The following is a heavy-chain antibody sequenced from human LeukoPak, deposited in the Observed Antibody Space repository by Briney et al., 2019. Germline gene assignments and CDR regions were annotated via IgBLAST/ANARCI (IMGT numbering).Heavy chain of an antibody. Sequence: PGGSLRLSCAASGFTFSSYAMSWVRQAPGKGLEWVSAISGSGGSTYYADSVKGRFTISRDNSKNTLYLQMNSLRAEDTAVYYCAKDSSAYCGGDCCSTYFDYWGQGTLVTVSS. D-gene: IGHD2-21*01. J-gene: IGHJ4*02. V-gene: IGHV3-23*01. CDR3: AKDSSAYCGGDCCSTYFDY. CDR1: GFTFSSYA. CDR2: ISGSGGST.